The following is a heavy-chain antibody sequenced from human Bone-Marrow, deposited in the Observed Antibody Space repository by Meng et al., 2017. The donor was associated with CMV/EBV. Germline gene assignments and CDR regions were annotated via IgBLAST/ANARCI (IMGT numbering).Heavy chain of an antibody. D-gene: IGHD5-12*01. CDR1: GFTVSSNY. CDR2: IYNTGST. V-gene: IGHV3-53*01. Sequence: GGSLRPSCAASGFTVSSNYMSWVRQAPGTGLEWVSVIYNTGSTYYANSVKGRFTSSRDNSKNTLYLQMNSLRAEDTAVYYCARESSGYDSGGFDCWGQGTLVTVSS. CDR3: ARESSGYDSGGFDC. J-gene: IGHJ4*02.